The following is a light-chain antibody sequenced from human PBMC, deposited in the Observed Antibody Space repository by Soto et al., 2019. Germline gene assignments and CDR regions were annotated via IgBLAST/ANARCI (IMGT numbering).Light chain of an antibody. CDR3: QQRSNWPRT. CDR1: QSVSNNY. Sequence: EKVLTQSPVTLSLSPGERATLSCSASQSVSNNYLAWYQQKPGQAPRLLIYDVSNRATGIPARFSGSGSGTDFTLTISSLEPEDFAVYYCQQRSNWPRTFGQGTKVDIK. CDR2: DVS. V-gene: IGKV3-11*01. J-gene: IGKJ1*01.